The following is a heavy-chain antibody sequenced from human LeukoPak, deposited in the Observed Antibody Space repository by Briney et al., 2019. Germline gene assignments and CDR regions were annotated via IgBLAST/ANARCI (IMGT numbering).Heavy chain of an antibody. CDR2: ISSSSSTI. D-gene: IGHD6-19*01. CDR1: GFTFSSYS. V-gene: IGHV3-48*02. Sequence: GGSLRLSCAASGFTFSSYSMNWVRQAPGKGLEWVSYISSSSSTIYYADSVKGRFTISRDNAKNSLYLQMNSLRDEVTAVYYCAILQGAVAHFDYWGQGTLVTVSS. CDR3: AILQGAVAHFDY. J-gene: IGHJ4*02.